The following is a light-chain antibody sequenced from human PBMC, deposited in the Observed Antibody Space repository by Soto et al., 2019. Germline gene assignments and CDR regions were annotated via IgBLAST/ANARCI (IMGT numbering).Light chain of an antibody. Sequence: QSALTQPASVSGSPGQSIAISCTGTSSDVGGYNYVAWYQQYPGKAPKLMIFDVSNWPSGVSSRFSGSKSGNTASLTISGLQAEDEADYYCSSYTSSSTLIFGRGTKLTVL. J-gene: IGLJ2*01. CDR3: SSYTSSSTLI. CDR1: SSDVGGYNY. V-gene: IGLV2-14*01. CDR2: DVS.